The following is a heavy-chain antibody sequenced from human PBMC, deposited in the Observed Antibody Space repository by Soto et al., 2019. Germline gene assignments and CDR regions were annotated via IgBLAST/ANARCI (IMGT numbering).Heavy chain of an antibody. Sequence: GGSLRLSCEASGFSFITYSIHCFRHSPGKGLEWVSSIGRRSDIYYADSVKGRFTVSRDNAKNSVSLQMNSLRDEDTAVYYCAREETAWPLAYGLDVWGQGTTVTVSS. D-gene: IGHD2-21*02. CDR3: AREETAWPLAYGLDV. V-gene: IGHV3-21*01. CDR1: GFSFITYS. CDR2: IGRRSDI. J-gene: IGHJ6*02.